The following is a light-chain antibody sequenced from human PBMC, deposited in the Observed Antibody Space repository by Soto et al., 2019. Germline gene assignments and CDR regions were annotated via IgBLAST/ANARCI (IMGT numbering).Light chain of an antibody. J-gene: IGLJ1*01. V-gene: IGLV1-47*01. CDR2: RNN. CDR3: AAWDDSLNGVYV. Sequence: QSVLTQPPSASGTPGQRVTISCSGSSSNIGSNYVYWYQQLPGTAPKLLIYRNNQRPSGVPDRFSGSKSGTSASLAISGLRSEDEADYYCAAWDDSLNGVYVFGPGTKLTVL. CDR1: SSNIGSNY.